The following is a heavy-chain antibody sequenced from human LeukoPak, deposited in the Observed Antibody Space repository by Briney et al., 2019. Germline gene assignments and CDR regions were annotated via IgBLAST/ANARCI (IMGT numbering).Heavy chain of an antibody. Sequence: PGGSMRLSCAASGLIVRNNYMSWVRQAPGQRLEWMGWISPNSGGTDYAQRFQGRVTMTRDTSISTAYMELSSLRSDDTAVYYCAIQPWGSGNNWYFDLWGRGTLVTVSS. V-gene: IGHV1-2*02. J-gene: IGHJ2*01. CDR2: ISPNSGGT. CDR3: AIQPWGSGNNWYFDL. D-gene: IGHD7-27*01. CDR1: GLIVRNNY.